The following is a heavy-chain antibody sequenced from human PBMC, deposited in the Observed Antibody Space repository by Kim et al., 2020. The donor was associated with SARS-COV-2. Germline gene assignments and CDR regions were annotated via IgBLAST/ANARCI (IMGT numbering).Heavy chain of an antibody. CDR1: GGSISGYY. J-gene: IGHJ6*02. V-gene: IGHV4-59*08. Sequence: SETLSLTCTVSGGSISGYYWSWIRQPPGKGLEWIGYVSYSGSTNYNPSLKSRVTISVDTSKNQFSLKVSSVTAAETAVYYCARQYCSSTTCWGYGMDVWGQGTTVTVSS. CDR2: VSYSGST. D-gene: IGHD2-2*01. CDR3: ARQYCSSTTCWGYGMDV.